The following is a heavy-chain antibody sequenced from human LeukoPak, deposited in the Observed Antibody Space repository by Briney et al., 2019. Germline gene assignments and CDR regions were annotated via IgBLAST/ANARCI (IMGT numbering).Heavy chain of an antibody. CDR2: ISAQNGNT. J-gene: IGHJ4*02. CDR3: ARDRFTLYGDYGY. D-gene: IGHD4-17*01. CDR1: GYTFTRYD. Sequence: ASVKVSCKASGYTFTRYDINWVRQATGQGLEWSGWISAQNGNTNYAQKFQGRVTLTTDTSTSTAYMELRSLRSDDSAVYYCARDRFTLYGDYGYWGQGTLVTVSS. V-gene: IGHV1-18*01.